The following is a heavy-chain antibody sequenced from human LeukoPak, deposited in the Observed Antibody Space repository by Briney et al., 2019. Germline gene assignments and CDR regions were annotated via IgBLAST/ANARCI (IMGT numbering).Heavy chain of an antibody. CDR2: ISYDGTKQ. V-gene: IGHV3-30-3*01. D-gene: IGHD3-22*01. Sequence: GALRLSCAASGFTFSNYWMTWVRQAPGKGLEWLAVISYDGTKQYFADSVKGRFTISRDNVKNSLYLEMNSLRVEDSAVYYCARDHYFDISGYLDYWGQGTPVTVSS. CDR3: ARDHYFDISGYLDY. CDR1: GFTFSNYW. J-gene: IGHJ4*02.